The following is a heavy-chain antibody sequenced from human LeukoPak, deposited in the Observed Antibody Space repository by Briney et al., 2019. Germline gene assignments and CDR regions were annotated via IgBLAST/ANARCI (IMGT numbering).Heavy chain of an antibody. CDR1: GFIVSGDF. CDR2: IYSGGST. Sequence: GGSLRLSCAASGFIVSGDFMSWVRQAPGKGLEWVSVIYSGGSTYYADSVKGRFTISRDNSKNTLDLQMTGLRAEDTAVYYCARERGRGRDSPWFDYWGQGTLVTVSS. D-gene: IGHD1-26*01. CDR3: ARERGRGRDSPWFDY. J-gene: IGHJ4*02. V-gene: IGHV3-53*01.